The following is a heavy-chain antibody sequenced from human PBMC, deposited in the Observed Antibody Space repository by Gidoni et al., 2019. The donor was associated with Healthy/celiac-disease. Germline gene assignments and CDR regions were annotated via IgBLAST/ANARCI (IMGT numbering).Heavy chain of an antibody. Sequence: QVTLRESGPALVKPTQTLPLTCTFSGFSLSTSVMCVSWIRQPPGKALEWLARIDWDDAKYYSTSLKTRLTISKDTSKNQVVLTMTNMDPVDTATYYCARIGMVRYFDWLPNYYYGMDVWGQGTTVTVSS. CDR1: GFSLSTSVMC. V-gene: IGHV2-70*15. D-gene: IGHD3-9*01. J-gene: IGHJ6*02. CDR3: ARIGMVRYFDWLPNYYYGMDV. CDR2: IDWDDAK.